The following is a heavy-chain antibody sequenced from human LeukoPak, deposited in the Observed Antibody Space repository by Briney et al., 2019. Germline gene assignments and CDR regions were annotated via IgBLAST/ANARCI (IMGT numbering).Heavy chain of an antibody. CDR2: INHSGST. J-gene: IGHJ6*03. V-gene: IGHV4-34*01. Sequence: SETLSLTFTVSGGSMSGYYWSWIRQPPGKGLEWIGEINHSGSTNYNPSLKSRVTISVDTSKNQFSLKLSSVTAADTAVYYCATGLLWFGVPYYMDVWGKGTTVTVSS. CDR1: GGSMSGYY. CDR3: ATGLLWFGVPYYMDV. D-gene: IGHD3-10*01.